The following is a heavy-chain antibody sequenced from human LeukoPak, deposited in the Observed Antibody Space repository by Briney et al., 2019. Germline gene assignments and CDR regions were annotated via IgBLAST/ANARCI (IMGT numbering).Heavy chain of an antibody. CDR1: GFNFTGSV. V-gene: IGHV3-73*01. Sequence: GGSLKLSCAASGFNFTGSVIHWVRQPSGQGLEWVGRIRSKAFKYATVYAASVKGRFTVSRDDSKNTAYLQMNSLKIEDTAVYYCTRPGLGVTTTSNDYWGQGILVIVSS. J-gene: IGHJ4*02. CDR3: TRPGLGVTTTSNDY. D-gene: IGHD4-17*01. CDR2: IRSKAFKYAT.